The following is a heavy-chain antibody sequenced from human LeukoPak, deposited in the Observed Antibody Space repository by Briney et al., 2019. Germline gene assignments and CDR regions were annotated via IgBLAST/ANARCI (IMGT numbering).Heavy chain of an antibody. Sequence: GGSLRLSCAASGLTFSRYGMHWVHQAPGKALEWVAYIRYDGSYKHYADSVKGRFTISRDNSKNTLYLQMNSLRAEDTAVYYCARAVAGTNTDWGQGTMVTVSS. V-gene: IGHV3-30*02. CDR2: IRYDGSYK. CDR1: GLTFSRYG. D-gene: IGHD6-19*01. J-gene: IGHJ3*01. CDR3: ARAVAGTNTD.